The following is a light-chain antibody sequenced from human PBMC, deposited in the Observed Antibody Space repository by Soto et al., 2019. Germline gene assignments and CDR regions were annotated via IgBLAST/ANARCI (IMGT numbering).Light chain of an antibody. J-gene: IGLJ1*01. CDR1: SSDVGGYNY. V-gene: IGLV2-11*01. CDR2: DVS. CDR3: CSYAGSSSYV. Sequence: QSALTQPRSVSGSPGQSVTISCTGTSSDVGGYNYVSWYQQHPGKAPKLMIYDVSKRPSGVPDRFSGSKSGNTASLTISGLQAEDEADYYRCSYAGSSSYVFGTGTKLTVL.